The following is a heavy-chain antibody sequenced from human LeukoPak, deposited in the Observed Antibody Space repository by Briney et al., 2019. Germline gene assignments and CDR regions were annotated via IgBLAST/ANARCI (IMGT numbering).Heavy chain of an antibody. CDR1: GFTFSSYA. J-gene: IGHJ4*02. D-gene: IGHD2-21*02. V-gene: IGHV3-15*01. Sequence: GGSLRLSCAASGFTFSSYAMSWVRQAPGKGLEWVGRIKSKTDGGTTDYAAPVKGRFTISRDDSKNTLYLQMNSLKTEDTAVYYCTTAVVVTSRSGGFFDYWGQGTLVTVSS. CDR2: IKSKTDGGTT. CDR3: TTAVVVTSRSGGFFDY.